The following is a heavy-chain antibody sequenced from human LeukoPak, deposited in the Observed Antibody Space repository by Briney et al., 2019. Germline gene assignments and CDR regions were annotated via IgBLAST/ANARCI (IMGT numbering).Heavy chain of an antibody. CDR1: GFTFSSYS. D-gene: IGHD3-16*01. CDR3: ARSMGGPIEDY. Sequence: GGSLRLSCAASGFTFSSYSMNWVRQAPGKGLEWVSSISSSSNYIYYADSVKGRFTISRDNAKNSLYLQMNSLRAEDTAVYYCARSMGGPIEDYWGQGTLVTVPS. V-gene: IGHV3-21*01. J-gene: IGHJ4*02. CDR2: ISSSSNYI.